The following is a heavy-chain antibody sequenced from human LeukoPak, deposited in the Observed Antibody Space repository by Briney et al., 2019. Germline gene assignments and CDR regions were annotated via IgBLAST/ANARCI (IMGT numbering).Heavy chain of an antibody. V-gene: IGHV3-33*01. CDR2: IWYHGNDV. CDR3: AREVGNEPSKYFDD. Sequence: GGSLRLSCSASGFTFGSYGMHWVRQAPGKGLEWVALIWYHGNDVDYADSVKGRFTISRDNSKNTLYLQMNSVRAEDTAVYFCAREVGNEPSKYFDDWGQGTLVTVSS. J-gene: IGHJ4*02. CDR1: GFTFGSYG. D-gene: IGHD1-14*01.